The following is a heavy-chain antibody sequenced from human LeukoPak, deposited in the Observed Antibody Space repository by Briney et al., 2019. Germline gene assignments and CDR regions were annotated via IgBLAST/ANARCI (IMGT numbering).Heavy chain of an antibody. CDR2: ISYDGSNK. D-gene: IGHD3-22*01. V-gene: IGHV3-30-3*01. Sequence: GGSLRLSCAASGFTFSSYAMHWVRQAPGKGLEWVAVISYDGSNKYYADSVKGRFTISRDNSKNTLYLQMNSLRAEDTAIYYCATRSGLICGYSWGQGTLVTVSS. CDR1: GFTFSSYA. J-gene: IGHJ5*02. CDR3: ATRSGLICGYS.